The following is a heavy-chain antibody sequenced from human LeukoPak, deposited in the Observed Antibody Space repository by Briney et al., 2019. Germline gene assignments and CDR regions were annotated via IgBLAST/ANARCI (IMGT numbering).Heavy chain of an antibody. Sequence: SVKVSCKASGYTFTSYYMHWVRQAPGQGLEWMGIINPSGGSTSYAQKFQGRVTMTRDTSTSTVYMELSSLRSEDTAVYYCARAETQYSSSWLFDYWGQGTLVTVYS. J-gene: IGHJ4*02. CDR1: GYTFTSYY. V-gene: IGHV1-46*01. CDR2: INPSGGST. CDR3: ARAETQYSSSWLFDY. D-gene: IGHD6-13*01.